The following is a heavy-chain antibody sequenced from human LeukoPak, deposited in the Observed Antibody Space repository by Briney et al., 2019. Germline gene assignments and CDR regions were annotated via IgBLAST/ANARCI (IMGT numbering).Heavy chain of an antibody. Sequence: GESLKISCKGSGYRFTNYWIGWVRQMPGKGLEWMGIIYPGDSDTRYSPSFQGHVTLSADKPISTAYLQWSSLEASDTAMYYCARPDCSGDCPWGQGTLVTVSS. CDR2: IYPGDSDT. CDR3: ARPDCSGDCP. V-gene: IGHV5-51*01. J-gene: IGHJ5*02. CDR1: GYRFTNYW. D-gene: IGHD2-21*02.